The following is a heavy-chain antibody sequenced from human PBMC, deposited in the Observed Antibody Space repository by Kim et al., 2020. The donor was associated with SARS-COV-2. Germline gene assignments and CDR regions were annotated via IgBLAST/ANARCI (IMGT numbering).Heavy chain of an antibody. Sequence: GGSLRLSCAASGFTFSSYAMSWVRQAPGKRLEWVSAISGSGGSTYYADSVKGRFTISRDNSKNTLYLQMNSLRAEDTAVYYCAKDPHYDFCSGYYFDYWGQGTLVTVSS. D-gene: IGHD3-3*01. V-gene: IGHV3-23*01. CDR2: ISGSGGST. CDR3: AKDPHYDFCSGYYFDY. J-gene: IGHJ4*02. CDR1: GFTFSSYA.